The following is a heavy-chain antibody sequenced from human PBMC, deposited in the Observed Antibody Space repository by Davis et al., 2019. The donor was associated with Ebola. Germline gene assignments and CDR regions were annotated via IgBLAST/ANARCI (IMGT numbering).Heavy chain of an antibody. CDR3: AREGVAVADFDY. CDR1: GGSFKSYY. V-gene: IGHV4-59*12. J-gene: IGHJ4*02. Sequence: SETLSLTCAVYGGSFKSYYWSWIRQPPGKGLEWIGYIYYSGDAIYNPSLKSRVSISIDTSKNQFSLKLSSVTAADTAVYYCAREGVAVADFDYWGQGTLVTVSS. D-gene: IGHD6-19*01. CDR2: IYYSGDA.